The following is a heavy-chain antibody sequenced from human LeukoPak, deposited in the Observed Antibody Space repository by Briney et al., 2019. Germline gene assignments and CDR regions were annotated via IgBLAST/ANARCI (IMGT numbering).Heavy chain of an antibody. CDR3: ARGLVVVVAATPGYFDY. Sequence: ASVKVSCKASGYTFTSYYMHWVRQALGQGLEWMGIINPSGGSTSYAQKFQGRVTMTRDMSTSTVYMELSSLRSEDTAVYYCARGLVVVVAATPGYFDYWGQGTLVTVSS. J-gene: IGHJ4*02. D-gene: IGHD2-15*01. CDR2: INPSGGST. V-gene: IGHV1-46*01. CDR1: GYTFTSYY.